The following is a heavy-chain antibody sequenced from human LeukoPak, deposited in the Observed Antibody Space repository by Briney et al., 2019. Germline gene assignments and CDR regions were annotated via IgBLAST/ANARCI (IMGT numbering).Heavy chain of an antibody. V-gene: IGHV1-69*04. D-gene: IGHD6-19*01. CDR1: GGTFSSYA. CDR2: IIPILGIA. Sequence: SVKVSCKASGGTFSSYAISWVRQAPGQGLEWMGRIIPILGIANYAQKFQGRVTITADKSTSTVYMELSSLRSEDTAVYYCARDRGSVDSSGWYRWFDPWGQGTLVTVSS. J-gene: IGHJ5*02. CDR3: ARDRGSVDSSGWYRWFDP.